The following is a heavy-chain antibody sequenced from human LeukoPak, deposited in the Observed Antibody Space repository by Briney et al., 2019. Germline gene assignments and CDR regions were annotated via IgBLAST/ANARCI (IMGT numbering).Heavy chain of an antibody. Sequence: GGSLRLSCAASGFTFSSYSMNWVRQAPGKGLEGVAVIIYDGSNKYYADSVKGRFTISRDNSKNTLYLQMNSLRAEDTAWYYCARNGGSYFLDAFDIWGQGTMVTVSS. CDR1: GFTFSSYS. V-gene: IGHV3-30*03. CDR3: ARNGGSYFLDAFDI. CDR2: IIYDGSNK. J-gene: IGHJ3*02. D-gene: IGHD1-26*01.